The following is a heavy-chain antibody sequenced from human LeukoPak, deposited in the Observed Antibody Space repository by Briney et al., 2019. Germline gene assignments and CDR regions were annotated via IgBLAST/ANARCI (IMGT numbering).Heavy chain of an antibody. CDR3: ATMVGPRFGTYYFDF. J-gene: IGHJ4*01. Sequence: GGSLRLSCVGSGFSFSDYALAWVRQPPGKGLEWVASITPKSDYIYYTPSVKGRFTISRDNARRSVYLQMNSLRADDTALYYCATMVGPRFGTYYFDFWGQGVQVTVSS. CDR2: ITPKSDYI. V-gene: IGHV3-21*01. D-gene: IGHD3-16*01. CDR1: GFSFSDYA.